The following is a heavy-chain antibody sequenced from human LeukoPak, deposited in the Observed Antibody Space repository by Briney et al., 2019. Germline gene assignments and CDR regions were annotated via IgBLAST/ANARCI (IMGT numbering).Heavy chain of an antibody. CDR3: ARDEVATISDY. Sequence: PGGSLRLSCAASGLTFSSHWMHWVRQAPGKGLVWVSRITNDGSSTTYADSLKGRFTISRDNAKNSVYLQMNSLRAEDTAVYYCARDEVATISDYWGQGTLVTVSS. CDR1: GLTFSSHW. V-gene: IGHV3-74*01. D-gene: IGHD5-12*01. CDR2: ITNDGSST. J-gene: IGHJ4*02.